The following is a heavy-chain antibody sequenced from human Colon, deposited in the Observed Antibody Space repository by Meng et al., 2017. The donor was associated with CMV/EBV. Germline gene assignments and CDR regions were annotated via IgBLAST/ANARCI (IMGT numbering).Heavy chain of an antibody. CDR3: ATVSSGYYLYFQH. CDR1: GYTFTGYY. J-gene: IGHJ1*01. D-gene: IGHD3-22*01. Sequence: AQLVQSGAEVKQPGASVKVSCKASGYTFTGYYMHWVRQAPGQGLEWMGWINPNSGGTNYAQKFQGRVTMTRDTSISTAYMELSRLRSDDTAVYYCATVSSGYYLYFQHWGQGTLVTVSS. CDR2: INPNSGGT. V-gene: IGHV1-2*02.